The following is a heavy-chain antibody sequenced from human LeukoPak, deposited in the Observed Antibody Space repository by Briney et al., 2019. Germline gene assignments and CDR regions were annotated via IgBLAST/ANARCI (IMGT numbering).Heavy chain of an antibody. J-gene: IGHJ3*02. V-gene: IGHV3-23*01. CDR2: ISGSGGRT. CDR1: GFTFSSYA. Sequence: GGSLRLSCAASGFTFSSYAMSWVRQAPGKGLEWVSDISGSGGRTYYADSVKGRFTISRDNSKNTLYLQMNSLRAEDTAVYYCARDNYDFWSGRFGAFDIWGQGTMVTVSS. D-gene: IGHD3-3*01. CDR3: ARDNYDFWSGRFGAFDI.